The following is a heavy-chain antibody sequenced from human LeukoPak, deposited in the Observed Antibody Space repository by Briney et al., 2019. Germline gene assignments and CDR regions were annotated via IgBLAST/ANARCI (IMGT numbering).Heavy chain of an antibody. Sequence: SETLSLTCTVSGGSISSYYWSWIRQPPGKGLEWIGYIYYSGSTSYNPSLKSRVTISVDTSKNQFSLKLSSVTAADTAVYYCAGGYYYDSSGYYDYWGQGTLVTVSP. V-gene: IGHV4-59*01. CDR1: GGSISSYY. J-gene: IGHJ4*02. CDR2: IYYSGST. CDR3: AGGYYYDSSGYYDY. D-gene: IGHD3-22*01.